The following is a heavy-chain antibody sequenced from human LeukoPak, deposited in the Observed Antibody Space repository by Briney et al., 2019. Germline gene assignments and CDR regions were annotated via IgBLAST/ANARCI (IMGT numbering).Heavy chain of an antibody. V-gene: IGHV4-38-2*02. CDR3: ARRRAGLRRDLWFDP. CDR1: GYSISSGYY. CDR2: INHSGST. J-gene: IGHJ5*02. Sequence: SETLSLTCTVSGYSISSGYYWGWFRQPPGKGREWIGEINHSGSTNYNPSLKSRVTISVDTSKNQFSLKLSSVTAADTAVYYCARRRAGLRRDLWFDPWGQGTLVTVSS. D-gene: IGHD2-15*01.